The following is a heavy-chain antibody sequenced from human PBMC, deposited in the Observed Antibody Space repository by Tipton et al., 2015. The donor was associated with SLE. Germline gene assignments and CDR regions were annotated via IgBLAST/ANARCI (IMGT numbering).Heavy chain of an antibody. V-gene: IGHV4-59*01. Sequence: TLFLTCTVSGGSISSYYWSWIRQPPGKGLEWIGYIYYSGCTSYNPSLKSRVTISVDTSKNQFSLKLSSVTAADTAVYYCASGRAVAGGDYFDYWGQGTLVTVSS. CDR2: IYYSGCT. J-gene: IGHJ4*02. CDR3: ASGRAVAGGDYFDY. D-gene: IGHD6-19*01. CDR1: GGSISSYY.